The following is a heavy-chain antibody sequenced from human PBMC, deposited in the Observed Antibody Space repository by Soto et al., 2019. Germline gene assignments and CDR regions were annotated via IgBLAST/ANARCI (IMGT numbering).Heavy chain of an antibody. Sequence: QLQLQESGSGLVKPSQTLSLTCAVSGGSISSGGYSWSWIRQPPGRGLGWIGYIYHSGSTYYNPSLKSRVTISVDRSKNQFSLKLSSVTAADTAVYYCARQYCSGGSCHLDYWGQGTLVTVSS. CDR1: GGSISSGGYS. CDR3: ARQYCSGGSCHLDY. D-gene: IGHD2-15*01. J-gene: IGHJ4*02. V-gene: IGHV4-30-2*01. CDR2: IYHSGST.